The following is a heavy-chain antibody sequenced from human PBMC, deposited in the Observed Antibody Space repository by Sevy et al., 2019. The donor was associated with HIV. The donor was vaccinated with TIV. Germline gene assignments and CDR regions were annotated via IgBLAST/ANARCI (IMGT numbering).Heavy chain of an antibody. Sequence: GGSLRLSCAASGFTFSNYRMNWVRQAPGKGLEWGSSISSSSNYIYYADSVKGRFTISRDNAKNSLYLKMNSLRAEDTAVYYCARGSPVLSATLWDGFDYWGQGTLVTVSS. CDR1: GFTFSNYR. CDR3: ARGSPVLSATLWDGFDY. J-gene: IGHJ4*02. CDR2: ISSSSNYI. V-gene: IGHV3-21*01. D-gene: IGHD2-2*01.